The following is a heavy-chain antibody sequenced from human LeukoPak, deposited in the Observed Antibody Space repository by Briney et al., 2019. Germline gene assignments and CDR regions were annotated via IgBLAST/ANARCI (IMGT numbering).Heavy chain of an antibody. V-gene: IGHV3-53*01. D-gene: IGHD7-27*01. CDR1: GFTVSSKY. CDR2: IYSGGST. CDR3: TRNWGSDNWFDP. J-gene: IGHJ5*02. Sequence: PGGSLRLSCAASGFTVSSKYMTWVRQAPGKGLEWVSVIYSGGSTYYADSVKGRFTISRDNSKNTLYLQMNSLRAEDTAVYYCTRNWGSDNWFDPWGQGTLVTVSS.